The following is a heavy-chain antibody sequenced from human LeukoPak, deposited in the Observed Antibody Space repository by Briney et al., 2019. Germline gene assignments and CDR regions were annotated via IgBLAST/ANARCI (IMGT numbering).Heavy chain of an antibody. Sequence: SETLSLTCAVSGDSFSSHYWTWIRQPPGRGLEWIGYISYIGTTNYNPSPKSRVTISIDTSKNQFSLKLSSVTTADTAVYYCARDIVTVTKGFDIWGLGTMVSVSS. V-gene: IGHV4-59*11. J-gene: IGHJ3*02. CDR2: ISYIGTT. CDR3: ARDIVTVTKGFDI. D-gene: IGHD4-17*01. CDR1: GDSFSSHY.